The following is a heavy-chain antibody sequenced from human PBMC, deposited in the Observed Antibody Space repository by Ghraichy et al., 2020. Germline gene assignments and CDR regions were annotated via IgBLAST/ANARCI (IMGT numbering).Heavy chain of an antibody. Sequence: SETLSLTCAVYGGSFSGYYWSWIRQPPGKGLEWIGEINHSGSTNYNPSLKSRVTISVDTSKNQFSLKLSSVTAADTAVYYCARGVRTTLGYYYYGMDVWGQGTTVTVSS. D-gene: IGHD2-15*01. CDR3: ARGVRTTLGYYYYGMDV. CDR1: GGSFSGYY. J-gene: IGHJ6*02. CDR2: INHSGST. V-gene: IGHV4-34*01.